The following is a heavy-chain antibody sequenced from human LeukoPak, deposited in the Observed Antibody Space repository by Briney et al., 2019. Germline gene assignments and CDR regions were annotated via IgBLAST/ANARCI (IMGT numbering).Heavy chain of an antibody. D-gene: IGHD2-2*01. CDR1: GYTFTSYG. V-gene: IGHV1-18*01. Sequence: ASVKVSFKASGYTFTSYGISWVRQAPGQGLEWMGWISAYNGNTNYAQKLQGRVTMTTDTSTSTAYMELRSLRSDDTAVYYCARDRTRDIVVVPAAMGGAYYYGMDVGGQGTRSPSP. CDR2: ISAYNGNT. J-gene: IGHJ6*02. CDR3: ARDRTRDIVVVPAAMGGAYYYGMDV.